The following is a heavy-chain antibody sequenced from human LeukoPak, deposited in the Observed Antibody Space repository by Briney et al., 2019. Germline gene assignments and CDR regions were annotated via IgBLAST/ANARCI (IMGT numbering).Heavy chain of an antibody. CDR2: IYYSGST. CDR1: GGSISSSNYY. D-gene: IGHD1-14*01. CDR3: AGLIRPGWFDP. Sequence: SETLSLTCTVSGGSISSSNYYWGWIRQPPGKGLEWIANIYYSGSTYYNPSLKSRVTISVDTSKNQFSPKLSSVTAADTAVYYCAGLIRPGWFDPWGQGTLVTVSS. V-gene: IGHV4-39*01. J-gene: IGHJ5*02.